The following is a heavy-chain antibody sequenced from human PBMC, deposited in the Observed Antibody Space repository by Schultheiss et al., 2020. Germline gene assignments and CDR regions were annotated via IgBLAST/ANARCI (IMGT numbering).Heavy chain of an antibody. V-gene: IGHV1-18*01. Sequence: ASVKVSCKASGYTFTSYGISWVRQAPGQGLEWMGWISAYNGNTNYAQKLQGRVTMTTDTSTSTAYMELRSLRSDDTAVYYCARVSLVGATSRADINYFDYWGQGTLVTGSS. CDR3: ARVSLVGATSRADINYFDY. J-gene: IGHJ4*02. CDR1: GYTFTSYG. D-gene: IGHD1-26*01. CDR2: ISAYNGNT.